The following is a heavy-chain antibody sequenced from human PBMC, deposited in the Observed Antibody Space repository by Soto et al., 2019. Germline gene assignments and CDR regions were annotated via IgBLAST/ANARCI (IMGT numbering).Heavy chain of an antibody. D-gene: IGHD4-17*01. V-gene: IGHV3-23*01. J-gene: IGHJ1*01. Sequence: EVQLLQSGGNLVQPGGSLRLSCVASGFTFSTYAMSWVRQAPGKGLEWVSTISGSSSGTYYADSVKGRFTISRDNSKDTLYLQMNSLRAEDTAIYYCAKENYGGNAEYFQYWGQGTLVTVSS. CDR2: ISGSSSGT. CDR3: AKENYGGNAEYFQY. CDR1: GFTFSTYA.